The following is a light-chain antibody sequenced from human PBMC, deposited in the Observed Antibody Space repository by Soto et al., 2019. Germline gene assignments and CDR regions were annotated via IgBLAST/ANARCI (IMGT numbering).Light chain of an antibody. CDR3: QHYNIYSEA. CDR2: KAS. V-gene: IGKV1-5*03. CDR1: QSISSW. J-gene: IGKJ1*01. Sequence: DIQMNQSPSTLSASVEDRVTITCRASQSISSWLSWYQQKPGRAPKLLIYKASTLKSGVPSRFSGSGSGTEFTLTISSLQPDDFATYYCQHYNIYSEAFGQGTKVDI.